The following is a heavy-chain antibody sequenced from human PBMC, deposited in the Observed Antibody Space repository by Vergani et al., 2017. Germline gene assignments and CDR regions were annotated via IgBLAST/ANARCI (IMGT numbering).Heavy chain of an antibody. J-gene: IGHJ4*02. D-gene: IGHD3-10*01. CDR2: ISYDGSNK. V-gene: IGHV3-30-3*01. Sequence: VQLLESGGGVVQPGRSLRLSCAASGFTFSSYAMHWARQAPGKGLEWVAVISYDGSNKYYADSVKGRFTISRDNSKNTLYLQMNSLRAEDTAVYYCARRDPTEYYLDYWGQGTLVTGSS. CDR3: ARRDPTEYYLDY. CDR1: GFTFSSYA.